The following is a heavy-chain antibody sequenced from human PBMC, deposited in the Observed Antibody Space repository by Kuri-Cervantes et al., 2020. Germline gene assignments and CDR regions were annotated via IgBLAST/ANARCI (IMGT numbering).Heavy chain of an antibody. CDR2: IKQDGSEK. V-gene: IGHV3-7*01. Sequence: GESLKISCTASGFSFSDYYMAWIRLAPGKGLEWVANIKQDGSEKYYVDSVKGRFTISRDNAKNSLYLQMNSLRAEDTAVYYCARDKYDFWSGYYIQTGHDYWGQGTLVTVSS. CDR1: GFSFSDYY. J-gene: IGHJ4*02. D-gene: IGHD3-3*01. CDR3: ARDKYDFWSGYYIQTGHDY.